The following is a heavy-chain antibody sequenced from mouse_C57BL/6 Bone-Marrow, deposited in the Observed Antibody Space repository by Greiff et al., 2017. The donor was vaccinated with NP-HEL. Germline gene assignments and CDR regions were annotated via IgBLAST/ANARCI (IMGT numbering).Heavy chain of an antibody. CDR1: GYAFSSSW. V-gene: IGHV1-82*01. D-gene: IGHD2-2*01. CDR3: ARGGYHWYFDV. Sequence: QVQLQQPGPELVKPGASVKISCKASGYAFSSSWMNWVKQRPGKGLEWIGRIYPGDGDTNYNGKFKGKATLTADKSSSTAYMQRSSLTSEDSAVYFCARGGYHWYFDVWGTGTTVTVSS. J-gene: IGHJ1*03. CDR2: IYPGDGDT.